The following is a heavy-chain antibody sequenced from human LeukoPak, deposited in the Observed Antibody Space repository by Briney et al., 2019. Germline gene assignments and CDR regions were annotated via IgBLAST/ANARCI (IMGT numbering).Heavy chain of an antibody. CDR2: INPNSGGT. CDR3: ARGYCSGGSCYWMDV. CDR1: GYTFTGYY. Sequence: ASVKVSCKASGYTFTGYYMHWVRQAPGQGLEWMGWINPNSGGTNYAQKFQGRVTMTRDTSISTAYMELSRLRSDDTAVYYCARGYCSGGSCYWMDVWSKGTTVTISS. V-gene: IGHV1-2*02. D-gene: IGHD2-15*01. J-gene: IGHJ6*04.